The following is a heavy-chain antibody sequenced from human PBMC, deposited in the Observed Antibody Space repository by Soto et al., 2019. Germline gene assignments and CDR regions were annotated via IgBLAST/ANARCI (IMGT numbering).Heavy chain of an antibody. CDR1: GGTCSRYA. V-gene: IGHV1-69*06. D-gene: IGHD3-3*01. J-gene: IGHJ6*02. Sequence: SVKVSCKASGGTCSRYAFSWVRQAPGQGLEWMGGTIPVFGTAKYAQKFQGRVTITADKSTSTAYMELRSLTSEDTAVYYCARADFGGVISYYSVYVTDVWGHGTTVTVSS. CDR3: ARADFGGVISYYSVYVTDV. CDR2: TIPVFGTA.